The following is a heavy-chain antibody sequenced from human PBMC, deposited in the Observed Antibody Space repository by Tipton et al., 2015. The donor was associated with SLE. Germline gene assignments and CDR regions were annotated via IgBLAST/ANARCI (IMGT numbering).Heavy chain of an antibody. CDR3: ARGGVDTAMVDDAFDI. D-gene: IGHD5-18*01. CDR2: IIPIFGTA. V-gene: IGHV1-69*05. Sequence: QSGAEVKKPGSSVKVSCKASGGTFSSYAISWVRQAPGQGLEWMGGIIPIFGTANYAQKFQGRVTITTDESTSTAYMELSSLRSEDTAVYYCARGGVDTAMVDDAFDIWGQGTMVTVSS. J-gene: IGHJ3*02. CDR1: GGTFSSYA.